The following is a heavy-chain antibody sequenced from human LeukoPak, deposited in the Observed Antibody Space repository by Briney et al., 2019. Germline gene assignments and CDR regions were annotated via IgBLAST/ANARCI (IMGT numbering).Heavy chain of an antibody. CDR2: ISSSSSTI. CDR3: ASPASASSGYYYERLESLGYFDY. Sequence: QSGGSLRLSCAASGFTFSSYSMNWVRQAPGKGLEWVSYISSSSSTIYYADSVKGRFTISRDNAKNSLYLQMNSLRAEDTAVYYCASPASASSGYYYERLESLGYFDYWGQGTLVTVSS. CDR1: GFTFSSYS. V-gene: IGHV3-48*01. D-gene: IGHD3-22*01. J-gene: IGHJ4*02.